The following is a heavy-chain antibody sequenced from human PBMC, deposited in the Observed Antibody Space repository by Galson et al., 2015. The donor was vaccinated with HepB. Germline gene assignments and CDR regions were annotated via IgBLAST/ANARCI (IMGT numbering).Heavy chain of an antibody. Sequence: LSLTCAVYGASFADYYWNWIRQPPGKGPEWIGEINHSGIPNYNPSLRSRPTISIDRSKKQFSLKLKSVTAADTAVYYCPYFFGSGSFFMDVWGQGTAVTVSS. CDR3: PYFFGSGSFFMDV. D-gene: IGHD3-10*01. CDR2: INHSGIP. CDR1: GASFADYY. V-gene: IGHV4-34*01. J-gene: IGHJ6*02.